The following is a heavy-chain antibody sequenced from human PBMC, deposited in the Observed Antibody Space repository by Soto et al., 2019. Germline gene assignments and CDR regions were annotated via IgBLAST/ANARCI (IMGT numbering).Heavy chain of an antibody. V-gene: IGHV3-64D*08. CDR1: GFTFSSYA. D-gene: IGHD3-10*01. CDR3: VKDPNYYGSGSREYYLDY. Sequence: EVQLVESGGGLVQPGGSLRLSCSASGFTFSSYAMHWVRQAPGKGLEYVSAISSNGGSTYYADSVKGRFTISRDNSKNTLYLQMSSLRAEDTAVYYCVKDPNYYGSGSREYYLDYWGQGTLVTVSS. J-gene: IGHJ4*02. CDR2: ISSNGGST.